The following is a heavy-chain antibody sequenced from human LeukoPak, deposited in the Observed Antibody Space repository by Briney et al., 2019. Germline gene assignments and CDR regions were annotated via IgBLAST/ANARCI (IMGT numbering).Heavy chain of an antibody. CDR2: ISSSSSTI. D-gene: IGHD6-13*01. CDR1: GFTFSSYS. J-gene: IGHJ6*02. CDR3: AREGAAARSYYYYGMDV. V-gene: IGHV3-48*01. Sequence: GGSLRLSCAASGFTFSSYSMNWVRQAPGKGLEWVSYISSSSSTIYYADSVKGRFTISRDNAKNSLYLQMNSLRAEDTAVYYCAREGAAARSYYYYGMDVWGQGTTVTVSS.